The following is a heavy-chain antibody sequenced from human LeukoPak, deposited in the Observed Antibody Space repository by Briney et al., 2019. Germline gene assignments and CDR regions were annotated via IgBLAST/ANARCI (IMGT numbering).Heavy chain of an antibody. V-gene: IGHV3-33*01. J-gene: IGHJ6*02. CDR1: GFTFSSYG. CDR3: ARCKGGWSDHYYGLDV. CDR2: IWYDGTNK. D-gene: IGHD6-19*01. Sequence: GGSLRLSCAASGFTFSSYGMHWVRQAPGKGLEWVTAIWYDGTNKNYADSVKGRFTISRDNSKNTLYLQMNSLRAEDTAVYYCARCKGGWSDHYYGLDVWGQGTTVTVSS.